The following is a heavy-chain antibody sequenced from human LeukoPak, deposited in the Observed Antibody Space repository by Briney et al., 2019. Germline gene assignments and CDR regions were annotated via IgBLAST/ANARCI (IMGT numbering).Heavy chain of an antibody. Sequence: GSLRLSCAAAGFTFDDYGMSWVRQAPGKGLEWVSGINWNGGSTGYADSVKGRFTISRDNAKNSLYLQMNSLRAEDTALYYCARAKYYYDSSGYCDWGQGTLVTVSS. D-gene: IGHD3-22*01. J-gene: IGHJ4*02. CDR3: ARAKYYYDSSGYCD. CDR1: GFTFDDYG. V-gene: IGHV3-20*04. CDR2: INWNGGST.